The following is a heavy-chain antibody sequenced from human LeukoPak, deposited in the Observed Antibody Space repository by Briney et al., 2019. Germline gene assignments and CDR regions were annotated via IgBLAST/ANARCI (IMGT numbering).Heavy chain of an antibody. J-gene: IGHJ4*02. V-gene: IGHV5-51*01. D-gene: IGHD5-18*01. CDR3: ARSGGSSYGYTFIDY. Sequence: GESLKISCQVSGYNFNIHWIGWVRPLPGKGLEWMGLIWPGDSEARFSPSFQGQVTISADKSISAAYLQWSSLKASDTAIYYCARSGGSSYGYTFIDYWGQGTLVTVSS. CDR1: GYNFNIHW. CDR2: IWPGDSEA.